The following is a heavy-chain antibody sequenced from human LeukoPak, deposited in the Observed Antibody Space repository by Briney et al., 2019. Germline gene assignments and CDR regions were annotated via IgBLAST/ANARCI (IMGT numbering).Heavy chain of an antibody. CDR3: ARELYCSGGSCYHFDY. Sequence: GESLKISCKGSGYSFSSYWIGWVRQMPGKGPEWMGIIYPGDSDTRYSPSFQGQVTISADESINTAYLQWSSLKASDTAMYYCARELYCSGGSCYHFDYWGQGTLVTVSS. CDR1: GYSFSSYW. J-gene: IGHJ4*02. D-gene: IGHD2-15*01. CDR2: IYPGDSDT. V-gene: IGHV5-51*01.